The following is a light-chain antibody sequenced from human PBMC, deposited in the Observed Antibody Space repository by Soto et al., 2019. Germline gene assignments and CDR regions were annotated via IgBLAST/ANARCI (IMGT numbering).Light chain of an antibody. Sequence: DSVMTQFPLSLSVTPGEPASISCRSSQSLLHSNGYNYLDWYVQKPGQSPQLLIYLGSNRASGVPHRVSGSGSGTDFTLKISRVEAEDVGVYYCMQALQIRVEFGQGTKVEIK. CDR1: QSLLHSNGYNY. CDR2: LGS. J-gene: IGKJ1*01. CDR3: MQALQIRVE. V-gene: IGKV2-28*01.